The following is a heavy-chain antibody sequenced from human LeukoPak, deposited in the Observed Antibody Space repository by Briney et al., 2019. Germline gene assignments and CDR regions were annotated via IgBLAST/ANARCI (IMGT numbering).Heavy chain of an antibody. V-gene: IGHV3-30*02. Sequence: GGSLRLSFAASGFTFRGSGMHWVRQAPGKGLDGVTLIWYDGSNKNYPDSLKDRFSISRDNSKNTLYLQMDSLRAEDTAVYYCARDYDFWSGYYSLTRRYFGYWGQGTLVTVSS. D-gene: IGHD3-3*01. CDR3: ARDYDFWSGYYSLTRRYFGY. CDR2: IWYDGSNK. CDR1: GFTFRGSG. J-gene: IGHJ4*02.